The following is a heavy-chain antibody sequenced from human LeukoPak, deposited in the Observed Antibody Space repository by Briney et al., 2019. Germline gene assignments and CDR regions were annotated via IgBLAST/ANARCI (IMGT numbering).Heavy chain of an antibody. CDR2: ISAYNGNT. Sequence: ASVKVSCKASGYTFTSYGISWMRQAPGQGLEWMGWISAYNGNTNYAQKLQGRATMTTDTSTSTAYMELRSLRSDDTAVYYSASPGTGYSSGWYYFDYWGQGTLVTVSS. CDR1: GYTFTSYG. CDR3: ASPGTGYSSGWYYFDY. V-gene: IGHV1-18*01. D-gene: IGHD6-19*01. J-gene: IGHJ4*02.